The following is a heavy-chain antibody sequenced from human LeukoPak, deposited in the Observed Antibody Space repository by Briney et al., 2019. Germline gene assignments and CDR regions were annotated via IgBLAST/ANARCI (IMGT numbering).Heavy chain of an antibody. D-gene: IGHD7-27*01. CDR2: IYYSGST. Sequence: GSLRLSCAASGFTVSSNYMSWVRQAPGKGLEWIGSIYYSGSTYYNVSLKSRVTISVDTSKNQFSLDLSSVTAADTAVYYCARAWGDYYYYMGVWGKGTAVTVSS. CDR1: GFTVSSNY. V-gene: IGHV4-39*07. J-gene: IGHJ6*03. CDR3: ARAWGDYYYYMGV.